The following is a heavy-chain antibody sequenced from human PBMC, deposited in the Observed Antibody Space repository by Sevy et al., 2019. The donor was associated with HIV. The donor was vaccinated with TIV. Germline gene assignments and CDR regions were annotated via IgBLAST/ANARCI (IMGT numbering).Heavy chain of an antibody. CDR1: GFTFSDHY. CDR3: SAHAGIASAGRVFDY. CDR2: TRNNADGYTT. V-gene: IGHV3-72*01. D-gene: IGHD6-13*01. Sequence: RGYLRLSCAASGFTFSDHYMEWVRQAPGKGLERVGRTRNNADGYTTDYAASMKGRFTISRDDSENSLYLQMNSLKTEDAAVYYCSAHAGIASAGRVFDYWGQGALVTVSS. J-gene: IGHJ4*02.